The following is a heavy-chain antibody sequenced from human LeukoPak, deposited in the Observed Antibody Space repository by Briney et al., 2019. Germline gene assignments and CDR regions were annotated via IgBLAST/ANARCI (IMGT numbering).Heavy chain of an antibody. CDR2: INPNSGGT. J-gene: IGHJ4*02. Sequence: ASVKVSRKASGYTFTGYYMHWVRQAPGQGLEWMGWINPNSGGTNYAQKFQGRVTMTRDTSISTAYMELSRLRSDDTAVYYCARGGYCSSTSCYGLLGGYWGQGTLVTVSS. V-gene: IGHV1-2*02. CDR1: GYTFTGYY. CDR3: ARGGYCSSTSCYGLLGGY. D-gene: IGHD2-2*01.